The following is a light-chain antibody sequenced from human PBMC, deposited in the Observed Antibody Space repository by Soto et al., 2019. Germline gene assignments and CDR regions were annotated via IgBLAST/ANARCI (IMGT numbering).Light chain of an antibody. V-gene: IGKV2-24*01. CDR3: MQAKESFT. J-gene: IGKJ4*01. CDR2: RIS. Sequence: EIVMTQTPLSSPVTLGQPASISCRSSQSLVHSDGSTYLSWLQQRPGQPPRLLIYRISNRFSGVQDRFSGSGEGTDFTLTISRVEAEDGGVYYCMQAKESFTFGGGTKVEIK. CDR1: QSLVHSDGSTY.